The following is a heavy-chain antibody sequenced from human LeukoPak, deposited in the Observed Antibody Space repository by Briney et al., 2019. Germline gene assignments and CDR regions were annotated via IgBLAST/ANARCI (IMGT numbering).Heavy chain of an antibody. CDR3: ARDVSYYSV. V-gene: IGHV3-21*01. Sequence: GRSLRLSCTASGFPFSSSSMNWVRQAPGQGLEWVSSISSSSSHIYYGDSVKGRFTISRDNAKNSLYLQMNSLRDEDTAVYYCARDVSYYSVWGQGTLVTVSS. CDR1: GFPFSSSS. J-gene: IGHJ4*02. D-gene: IGHD3-10*01. CDR2: ISSSSSHI.